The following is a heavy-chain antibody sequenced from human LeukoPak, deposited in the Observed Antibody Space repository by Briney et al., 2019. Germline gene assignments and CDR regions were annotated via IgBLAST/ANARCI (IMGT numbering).Heavy chain of an antibody. CDR3: VSDLFLGY. D-gene: IGHD3-3*01. Sequence: GGSLRLSCAASGVTFSSHWMHWVRQAPGKGLVWVSRINPDGTSTSYADSVKGRFTISRDNAKNTLYLQMNSLRAEDTAVYYCVSDLFLGYGGQGTLVTVSS. J-gene: IGHJ4*02. CDR1: GVTFSSHW. V-gene: IGHV3-74*01. CDR2: INPDGTST.